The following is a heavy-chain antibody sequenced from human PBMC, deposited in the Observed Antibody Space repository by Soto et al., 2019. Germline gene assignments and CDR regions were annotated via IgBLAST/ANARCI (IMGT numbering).Heavy chain of an antibody. J-gene: IGHJ4*02. CDR1: GYSFAGYW. CDR2: IDPSGSQT. V-gene: IGHV5-10-1*01. Sequence: GESLKISCKGSGYSFAGYWITWVRQKPGKGLEWMGRIDPSGSQTYYSPSFRGHVTISATKSITTVFLQWSGLRASDPAMYYCSRQIYDSDTGPNFQYYFDSWGQGTPVTVSS. D-gene: IGHD3-22*01. CDR3: SRQIYDSDTGPNFQYYFDS.